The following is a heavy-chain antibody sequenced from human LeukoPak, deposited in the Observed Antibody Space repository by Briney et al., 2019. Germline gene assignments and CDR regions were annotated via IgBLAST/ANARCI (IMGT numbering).Heavy chain of an antibody. Sequence: GGSLGLSLAAFGLTFSSYGMHWFGKAPGKGLGWGEVIWYDGSNKYYADSVKGRFTISRDNSKNTLYLQMNSLRAEDTAVYYCARFSGGDGHNYCLDYWGQGTLVTVSS. D-gene: IGHD5-24*01. V-gene: IGHV3-33*01. CDR2: IWYDGSNK. CDR1: GLTFSSYG. J-gene: IGHJ4*02. CDR3: ARFSGGDGHNYCLDY.